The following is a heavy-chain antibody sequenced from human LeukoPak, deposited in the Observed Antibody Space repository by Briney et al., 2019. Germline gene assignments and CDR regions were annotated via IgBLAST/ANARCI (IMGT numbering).Heavy chain of an antibody. J-gene: IGHJ4*02. V-gene: IGHV3-74*01. CDR1: GFTFSSYW. CDR3: ARGSNYYGFN. D-gene: IGHD3-10*01. CDR2: INSDGSST. Sequence: PGGSLRLSCAASGFTFSSYWMHWVRQAPGKRLVWVSRINSDGSSTSYADSVKGRFTISRDNAKNTLYLQMNSLRAEDTAVYYCARGSNYYGFNWGQGTLVTVSS.